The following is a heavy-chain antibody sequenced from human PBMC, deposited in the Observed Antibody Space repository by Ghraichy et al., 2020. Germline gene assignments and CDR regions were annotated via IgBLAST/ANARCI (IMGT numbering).Heavy chain of an antibody. Sequence: GESLNISCAASGLSVNNNYMSWVRQAPGKGLEWVSVFYSGDKTYYVDSVKGRFTLSRHNFENTLYLQMNSLRPEDTAVYYCARLSISGSENDYWGQGTLVIVSS. CDR1: GLSVNNNY. D-gene: IGHD3-10*01. CDR3: ARLSISGSENDY. J-gene: IGHJ4*02. CDR2: FYSGDKT. V-gene: IGHV3-53*04.